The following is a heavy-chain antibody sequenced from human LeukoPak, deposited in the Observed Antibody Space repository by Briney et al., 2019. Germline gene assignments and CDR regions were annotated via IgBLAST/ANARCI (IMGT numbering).Heavy chain of an antibody. V-gene: IGHV1-2*06. CDR1: GGTFSSYA. Sequence: GASVKVSCKASGGTFSSYAISWVRQAPGQGLEWMGRINPNSGGTNYAQKFQGRVTMTRDTSISTAYMELSRLRSDDTAVYYCARDPSRDGYIHAFDIWGQGTMVTVSS. CDR2: INPNSGGT. CDR3: ARDPSRDGYIHAFDI. D-gene: IGHD5-24*01. J-gene: IGHJ3*02.